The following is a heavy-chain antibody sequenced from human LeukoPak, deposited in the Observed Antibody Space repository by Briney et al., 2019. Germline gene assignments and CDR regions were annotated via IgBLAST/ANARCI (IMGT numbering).Heavy chain of an antibody. CDR3: AKVYDSSGQGPFDY. Sequence: GGSLRLSCAASGFTFSSYGMHWVRQAPGKGLEWVAFIRYDRSNKYYADSVKGRFTISRDNSKNTLYLQMNSLRAEDTAVYYCAKVYDSSGQGPFDYWGQGTLVTVSS. J-gene: IGHJ4*02. V-gene: IGHV3-30*02. CDR2: IRYDRSNK. D-gene: IGHD3-22*01. CDR1: GFTFSSYG.